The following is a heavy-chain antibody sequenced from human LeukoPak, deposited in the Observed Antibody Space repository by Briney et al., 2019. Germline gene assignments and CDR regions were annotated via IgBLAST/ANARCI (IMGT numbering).Heavy chain of an antibody. CDR1: GFTFSRYA. CDR3: VKDDGGSYAFDY. J-gene: IGHJ4*02. D-gene: IGHD1-26*01. Sequence: PGGSLRLSCSASGFTFSRYAVHWVRQPPGKGLECVSGINNDGGRTHYGDSVKGRFSISRDNSKNTLHLQMSTLRAEDTALYYCVKDDGGSYAFDYWGQGILVTVAS. V-gene: IGHV3-64D*06. CDR2: INNDGGRT.